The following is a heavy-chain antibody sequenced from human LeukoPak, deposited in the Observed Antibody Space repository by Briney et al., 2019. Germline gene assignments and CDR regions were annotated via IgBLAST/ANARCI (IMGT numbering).Heavy chain of an antibody. CDR2: IVVGSGNT. CDR1: GFTFTSSA. Sequence: VASVKVSCKASGFTFTSSAVQWVRQARGQRLEWIGWIVVGSGNTNYAQKFQERVTITRDMSISTAYMELSSLRSEDTAVYYCAAESTNYGMDVWGQGTTVTVSS. V-gene: IGHV1-58*01. J-gene: IGHJ6*02. CDR3: AAESTNYGMDV.